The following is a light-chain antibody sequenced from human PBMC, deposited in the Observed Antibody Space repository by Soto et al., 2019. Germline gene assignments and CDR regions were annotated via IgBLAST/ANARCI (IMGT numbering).Light chain of an antibody. CDR3: GSYTSSSTSV. J-gene: IGLJ1*01. Sequence: QSALTQPASVSGAPGQTITISCTGTSTDVGGYNYDSWYQQHPGKAPQLMIYDVSNRPSGVSNRFSGSKSGNTASLTISGLPAEDEADYYCGSYTSSSTSVFGTGTKLTVL. CDR2: DVS. CDR1: STDVGGYNY. V-gene: IGLV2-14*01.